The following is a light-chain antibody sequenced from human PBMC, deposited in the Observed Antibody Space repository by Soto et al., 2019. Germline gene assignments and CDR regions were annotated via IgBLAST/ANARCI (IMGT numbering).Light chain of an antibody. J-gene: IGLJ2*01. CDR2: EGS. V-gene: IGLV2-23*01. CDR1: SSDVGSYNL. CDR3: CSYAGISTYVV. Sequence: QSVLTQPASVSGSPGQSITISCTGTSSDVGSYNLVSWYQQHPGKAPKLMIYEGSKRPSGVSNRFSGSKSGNTASLTISGLQAEDDADYYCCSYAGISTYVVFGGGTKLTVL.